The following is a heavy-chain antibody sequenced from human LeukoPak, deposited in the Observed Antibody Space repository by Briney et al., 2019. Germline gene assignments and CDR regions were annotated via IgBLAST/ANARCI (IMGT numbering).Heavy chain of an antibody. CDR1: AGSFSGNY. D-gene: IGHD4-11*01. Sequence: SETLSLTCAVDAGSFSGNYWGWIRPPPGRGREWIGETIHSGTTNYNTSPKSGATISIDTSKNQVSLKLSPVTAADTAVYYCARASDYSRYYYYYMDVWGKGTTVTVSS. CDR3: ARASDYSRYYYYYMDV. V-gene: IGHV4-34*12. CDR2: TIHSGTT. J-gene: IGHJ6*03.